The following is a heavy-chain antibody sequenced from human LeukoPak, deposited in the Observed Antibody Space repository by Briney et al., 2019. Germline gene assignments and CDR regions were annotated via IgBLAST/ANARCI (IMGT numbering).Heavy chain of an antibody. D-gene: IGHD2-15*01. J-gene: IGHJ6*02. CDR1: GYTFTGYY. CDR3: AREPRGYGSGGSCDGDYYYYYGMDV. CDR2: INPNSGGT. V-gene: IGHV1-2*02. Sequence: ASVKVSCKASGYTFTGYYMHWVRQAPGQGLEWMGWINPNSGGTNYAQKFQGRVTMTRDTSISTAYMELSRLRSDDTAVYYCAREPRGYGSGGSCDGDYYYYYGMDVWGQGTTVTVSS.